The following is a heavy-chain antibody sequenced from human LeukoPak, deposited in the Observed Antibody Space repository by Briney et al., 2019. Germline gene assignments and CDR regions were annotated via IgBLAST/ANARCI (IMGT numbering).Heavy chain of an antibody. CDR3: ARGCSIDCYPFRDY. J-gene: IGHJ4*02. D-gene: IGHD2-21*02. CDR1: GFTFSSYS. Sequence: TGGSLRLSCAASGFTFSSYSMNWVRQAPGKGLEWVSSISGSSSYTYYADSVKGRFTISRDNAKNSLYLQMSSLSAEDTAVYYCARGCSIDCYPFRDYWGQGTLVTVSS. V-gene: IGHV3-21*06. CDR2: ISGSSSYT.